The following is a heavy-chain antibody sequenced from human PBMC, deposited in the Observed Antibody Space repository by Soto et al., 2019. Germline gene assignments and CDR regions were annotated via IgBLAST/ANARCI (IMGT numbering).Heavy chain of an antibody. CDR2: IYYSGST. J-gene: IGHJ5*02. CDR3: ARLSWNILTGRNWFDP. Sequence: PSETLSLTCTVSGGSISSYYWSWIRQPPGKGLEWIGYIYYSGSTNYNPSLKSRVTISVDTSKNQFSLKLSSVTAADTAVYYCARLSWNILTGRNWFDPWGQGTLVTVSS. V-gene: IGHV4-59*01. CDR1: GGSISSYY. D-gene: IGHD3-9*01.